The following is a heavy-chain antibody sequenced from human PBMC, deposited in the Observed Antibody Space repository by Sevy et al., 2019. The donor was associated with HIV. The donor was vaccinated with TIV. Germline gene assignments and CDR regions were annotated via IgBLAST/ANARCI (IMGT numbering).Heavy chain of an antibody. Sequence: SETLSLTCTVSGGSISSYYWSWIRQPPGKGLEWIGYIYYSGSTNYNPSLKSRVTISVDTSKNQFSLKLSSVTAADTAVYYCARSDIDYGDIDYWGQGTLVTVSS. V-gene: IGHV4-59*01. CDR1: GGSISSYY. J-gene: IGHJ4*02. CDR3: ARSDIDYGDIDY. D-gene: IGHD4-17*01. CDR2: IYYSGST.